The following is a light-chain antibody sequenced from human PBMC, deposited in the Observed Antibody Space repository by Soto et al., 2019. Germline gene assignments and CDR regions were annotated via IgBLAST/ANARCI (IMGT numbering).Light chain of an antibody. J-gene: IGKJ2*01. CDR3: QQYGSSPPYT. CDR1: QSVSSSS. CDR2: GAS. V-gene: IGKV3-20*01. Sequence: EIVWTQSPGTLSLSPGERATLSCRARQSVSSSSLAWYQQKPGQAPRPLIYGASSRATGIPDGFSGSGSGTDFTLTISRLEPEDYAVNYCQQYGSSPPYTFGQGTKLEIK.